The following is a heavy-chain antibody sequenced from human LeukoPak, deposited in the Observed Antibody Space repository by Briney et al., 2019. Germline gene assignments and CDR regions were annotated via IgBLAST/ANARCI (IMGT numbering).Heavy chain of an antibody. CDR2: IYSGGST. CDR1: GFTVSSKY. V-gene: IGHV3-66*01. Sequence: PGGSLRLSCAASGFTVSSKYMSWVRQAPGKGLEWVSVIYSGGSTYYAGSVKGRFTISRDNSKSTVYLQMNSLRAEDTAVYYCARAPRKYSYGHNWFDPWGQGTLVTVSS. D-gene: IGHD5-18*01. J-gene: IGHJ5*02. CDR3: ARAPRKYSYGHNWFDP.